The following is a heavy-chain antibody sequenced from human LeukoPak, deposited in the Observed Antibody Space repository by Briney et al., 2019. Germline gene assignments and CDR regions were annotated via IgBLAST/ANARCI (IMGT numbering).Heavy chain of an antibody. CDR1: GYTFTSYD. Sequence: ASVKVSCKASGYTFTSYDINWVRQATGQGLEWMGWMNPNSGNTGYAQKFQGRVTMTRNTSISTAYMELSSLRSEDTAVYYCARLGAARGVVYYYYYYMDVWGKGTTVIISS. D-gene: IGHD3-10*01. CDR3: ARLGAARGVVYYYYYYMDV. CDR2: MNPNSGNT. J-gene: IGHJ6*03. V-gene: IGHV1-8*01.